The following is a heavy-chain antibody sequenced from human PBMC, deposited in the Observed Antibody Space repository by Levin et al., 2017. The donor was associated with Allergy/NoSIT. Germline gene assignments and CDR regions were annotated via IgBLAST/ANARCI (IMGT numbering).Heavy chain of an antibody. CDR3: ARDCRKWLVAEYFQH. CDR1: GFTFSSYA. Sequence: PGGSLRLSCAASGFTFSSYAMHWVRQAPGKGLEWVAVISYDGSNKYYADSVKGRFTISRDNSKNTLYLQMNSLRAEDTAVYYCARDCRKWLVAEYFQHWGQGTLVTVSS. J-gene: IGHJ1*01. D-gene: IGHD6-19*01. V-gene: IGHV3-30-3*01. CDR2: ISYDGSNK.